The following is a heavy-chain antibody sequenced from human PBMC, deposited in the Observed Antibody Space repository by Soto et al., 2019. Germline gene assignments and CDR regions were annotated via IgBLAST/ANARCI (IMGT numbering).Heavy chain of an antibody. Sequence: PGGSLRLSCAASGFIFSSDWMHWVRQAPGKGPVWVARIDTDGSGTTYADSVKGRFTISRDNSKNTLYLQMNSLRAEDTAVYYCARGGDIVLVPAAIIDYWGQGTLVTVSS. CDR1: GFIFSSDW. CDR3: ARGGDIVLVPAAIIDY. V-gene: IGHV3-74*01. J-gene: IGHJ4*02. D-gene: IGHD2-2*01. CDR2: IDTDGSGT.